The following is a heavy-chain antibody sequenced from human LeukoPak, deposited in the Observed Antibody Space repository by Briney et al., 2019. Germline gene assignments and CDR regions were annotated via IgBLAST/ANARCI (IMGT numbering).Heavy chain of an antibody. V-gene: IGHV3-23*01. Sequence: GGSLRLSCAASGFTFSSYAMSWVRQAPGKGLEWVSAISGSGGSTYYADSVKGRFTISRDNSKNTLYLQMNSLRAEDTAVYYCAKDYVWGSYRYGFDYWGQGTLVTVPS. CDR1: GFTFSSYA. CDR2: ISGSGGST. CDR3: AKDYVWGSYRYGFDY. J-gene: IGHJ4*02. D-gene: IGHD3-16*02.